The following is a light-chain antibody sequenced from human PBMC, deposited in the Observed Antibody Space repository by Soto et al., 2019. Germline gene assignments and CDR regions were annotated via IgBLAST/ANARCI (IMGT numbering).Light chain of an antibody. CDR3: SSHAGSKRV. V-gene: IGLV2-8*01. CDR1: SSDVGGYNY. Sequence: QSVLTQPSSASGSPGQSVTISCTGTSSDVGGYNYVSWYQQHPGKAPKLMIYEVSKRPSGVPDRFSGSKSGNTASLTVSGLQAEDEADYYCSSHAGSKRVFGTGTKVTVL. CDR2: EVS. J-gene: IGLJ1*01.